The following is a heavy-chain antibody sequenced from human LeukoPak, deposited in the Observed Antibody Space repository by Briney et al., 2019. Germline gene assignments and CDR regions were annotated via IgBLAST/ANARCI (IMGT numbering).Heavy chain of an antibody. CDR1: GYTFTSYG. CDR3: AREEYYDFWSGYYVGEVDY. V-gene: IGHV1-18*01. CDR2: ISAYNGNT. J-gene: IGHJ4*02. D-gene: IGHD3-3*01. Sequence: ASVKVSCKASGYTFTSYGISWVRQAPGQGLEWMGWISAYNGNTNYAQKLQGRVSMTTDTSTSTVYMELRSLRSDDTAVYYCAREEYYDFWSGYYVGEVDYWGLGTLVTVSS.